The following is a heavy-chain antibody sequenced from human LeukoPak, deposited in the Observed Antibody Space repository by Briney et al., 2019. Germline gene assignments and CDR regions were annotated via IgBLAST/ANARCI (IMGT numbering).Heavy chain of an antibody. Sequence: SVKVSCKASGGTFSSYAISWVRQAPGQGLEWMGVIIPMFGTANYAQKFQGRVTITADKSTSTAYMELSSLRSEDTAVYYCARSSIIAAAGPYYFDYWGQGTLVTVSS. CDR1: GGTFSSYA. CDR3: ARSSIIAAAGPYYFDY. CDR2: IIPMFGTA. D-gene: IGHD6-13*01. V-gene: IGHV1-69*06. J-gene: IGHJ4*02.